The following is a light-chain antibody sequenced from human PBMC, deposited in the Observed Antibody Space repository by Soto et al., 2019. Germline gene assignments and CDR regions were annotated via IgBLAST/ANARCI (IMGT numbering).Light chain of an antibody. Sequence: EILMTQSPATLSVSPGERATLSCRASQSVSSDLAWYQQKPGQPPRLLIYAASARATGIPARFSGSGSGTEFTLTISSLQSEDFAVYYCQQYHNWPITFGQGTRLEIK. CDR2: AAS. V-gene: IGKV3-15*01. CDR3: QQYHNWPIT. J-gene: IGKJ5*01. CDR1: QSVSSD.